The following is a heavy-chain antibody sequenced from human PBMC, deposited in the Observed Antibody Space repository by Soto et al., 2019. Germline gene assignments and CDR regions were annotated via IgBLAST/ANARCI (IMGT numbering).Heavy chain of an antibody. V-gene: IGHV1-18*01. J-gene: IGHJ5*02. CDR2: ISAYNGNT. D-gene: IGHD3-9*01. CDR3: AGGYYDILTAALGS. CDR1: GYTFTSYC. Sequence: GASGKVSCKASGYTFTSYCISWVRRAPGQGLEWMGWISAYNGNTNYAQKLQGRVTMTRDTSTSTVYMELSSLRSEDTAVYYCAGGYYDILTAALGSWGQGTLVTVSS.